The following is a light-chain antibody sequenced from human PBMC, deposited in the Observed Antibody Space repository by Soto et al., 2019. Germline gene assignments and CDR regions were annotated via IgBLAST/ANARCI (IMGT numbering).Light chain of an antibody. CDR1: SSDVGGYNY. Sequence: QSVLTQPASVSGSPGQSITISCTGTSSDVGGYNYASWYQQHPGKAPKLTIYEVSNRPSGVSSRFSGSKSGNTASLTISGLQAEDEADYYCIAYTGSSTSYVFGTGTKVTVL. CDR2: EVS. V-gene: IGLV2-14*01. CDR3: IAYTGSSTSYV. J-gene: IGLJ1*01.